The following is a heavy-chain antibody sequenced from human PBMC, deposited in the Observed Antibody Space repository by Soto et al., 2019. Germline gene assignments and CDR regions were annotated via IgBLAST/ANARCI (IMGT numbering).Heavy chain of an antibody. V-gene: IGHV3-74*01. D-gene: IGHD4-17*01. CDR1: GFTFSSYW. Sequence: EVQLVESGGGLVQPGGSLRLSCAASGFTFSSYWMHWVRQAPGEGLVWVSRINSDGSIINYADSVKGRFTISRDNAKNTLYLQMNSLRVEDTAVYYCATAGDYRFDNWGQGTLLPSPQ. J-gene: IGHJ4*02. CDR3: ATAGDYRFDN. CDR2: INSDGSII.